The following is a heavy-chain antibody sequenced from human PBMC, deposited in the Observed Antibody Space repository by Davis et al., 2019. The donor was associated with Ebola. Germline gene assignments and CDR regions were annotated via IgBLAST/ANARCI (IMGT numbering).Heavy chain of an antibody. Sequence: ASVKVSCKASGYTFTAYYMHWVRQAPGQGLEWMGWINPNSGSANYAQKFQGRVTMTRDTSISTAYMELTRLTSDDTAVYYCTRPDSSGWPYFHYWGQGTLVTVSS. D-gene: IGHD6-19*01. CDR3: TRPDSSGWPYFHY. V-gene: IGHV1-2*02. J-gene: IGHJ4*02. CDR2: INPNSGSA. CDR1: GYTFTAYY.